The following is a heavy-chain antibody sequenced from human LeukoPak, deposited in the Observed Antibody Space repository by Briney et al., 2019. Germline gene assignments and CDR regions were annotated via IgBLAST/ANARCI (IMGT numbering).Heavy chain of an antibody. D-gene: IGHD3-10*01. CDR3: AKAPGGVLLWFGEFIDY. Sequence: GESLRLSCAASGFTFSSYGMHWVRQSPGKGLEWVAVISYDGSNKYYADSVEGRFTISRDNSKNTLYLQMNSLRAEDTAVYYCAKAPGGVLLWFGEFIDYWGQGTLVTVSS. V-gene: IGHV3-30*18. CDR1: GFTFSSYG. J-gene: IGHJ4*02. CDR2: ISYDGSNK.